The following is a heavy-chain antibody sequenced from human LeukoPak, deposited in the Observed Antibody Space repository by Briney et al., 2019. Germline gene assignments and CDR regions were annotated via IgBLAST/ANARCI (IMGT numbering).Heavy chain of an antibody. J-gene: IGHJ5*02. D-gene: IGHD3-3*01. Sequence: SETLSLTCTVSGNSVESDYWSWIRQSPGKGLEWIGYTYYGGTSNYNPSLKSRVTISVDPSKKQFSLKVTSVTAADTAVYYCARLRADSPPAQGLRFLEWLLYNGWFDPWGQGTLVTVSS. V-gene: IGHV4-59*02. CDR1: GNSVESDY. CDR2: TYYGGTS. CDR3: ARLRADSPPAQGLRFLEWLLYNGWFDP.